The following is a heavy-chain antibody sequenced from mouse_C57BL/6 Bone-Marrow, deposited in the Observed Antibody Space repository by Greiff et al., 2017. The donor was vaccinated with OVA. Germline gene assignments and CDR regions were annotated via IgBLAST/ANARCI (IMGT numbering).Heavy chain of an antibody. D-gene: IGHD2-4*01. J-gene: IGHJ2*01. Sequence: EVKLMESGPGLVKPSQSLSLTCSVTGYSITSGYYWNWIRQFPGNKLEWMGYISYDGSNNYNPSLKNRISITRDTSKNQFFLKLNSVTTEDTATYYCARGYYEYFDYWGQGTTLTVSS. CDR2: ISYDGSN. CDR1: GYSITSGYY. CDR3: ARGYYEYFDY. V-gene: IGHV3-6*01.